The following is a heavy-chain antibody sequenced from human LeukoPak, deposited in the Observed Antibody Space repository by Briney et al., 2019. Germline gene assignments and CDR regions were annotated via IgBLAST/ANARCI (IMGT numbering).Heavy chain of an antibody. Sequence: PSETLSLTCTVSGGSISSGGYYWSWIRQPPGKGLECIGYIYHSGNTYYNPSLKSRVTISVDRSKNQFSLKLSSVTAADTAVYYCARDANQQLVRGGLAFDIWGQGTMVTVSS. D-gene: IGHD6-13*01. V-gene: IGHV4-30-2*01. J-gene: IGHJ3*02. CDR2: IYHSGNT. CDR3: ARDANQQLVRGGLAFDI. CDR1: GGSISSGGYY.